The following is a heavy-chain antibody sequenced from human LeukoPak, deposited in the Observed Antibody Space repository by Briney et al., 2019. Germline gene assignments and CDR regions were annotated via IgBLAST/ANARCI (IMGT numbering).Heavy chain of an antibody. D-gene: IGHD3-16*02. CDR3: ARVEVIGSTRYFDY. Sequence: SETLSLTCTVSGGSISSGGYYWSWIRQHPGKGLEWIGYIYYSGSTYYNPSLKSRLSMSVDTSNNQFSLRLTSVTAADTAVYYCARVEVIGSTRYFDYWGQGAMVSVSS. V-gene: IGHV4-31*03. CDR1: GGSISSGGYY. J-gene: IGHJ4*02. CDR2: IYYSGST.